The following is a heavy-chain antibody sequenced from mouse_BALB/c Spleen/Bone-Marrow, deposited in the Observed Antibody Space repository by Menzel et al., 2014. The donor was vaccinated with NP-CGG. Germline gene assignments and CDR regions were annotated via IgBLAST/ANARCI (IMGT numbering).Heavy chain of an antibody. CDR1: GYTFTSYW. Sequence: VQLQESGAELARPGASVKLFCKASGYTFTSYWMQWVKQRPGQGLEWIGAIYPGDGDTRYTQKFKGKATLTADKSSSTAYMQLSSLASEDSAVYYCARSEGNYAMDYWGQGTSVTVSS. J-gene: IGHJ4*01. CDR3: ARSEGNYAMDY. V-gene: IGHV1-87*01. CDR2: IYPGDGDT.